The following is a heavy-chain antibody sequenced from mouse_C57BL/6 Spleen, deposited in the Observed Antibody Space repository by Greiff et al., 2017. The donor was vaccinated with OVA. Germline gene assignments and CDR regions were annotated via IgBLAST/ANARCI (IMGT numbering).Heavy chain of an antibody. CDR1: GYTFTSYW. CDR3: ARSNYYASFDY. V-gene: IGHV1-53*01. Sequence: QVQLKESGTELVKPGASVKLSCKASGYTFTSYWMHWVKQRPGQGLEWIGNINPSNGGTNYNEKFKSKATLTVDKSSSTAYMQLSSLTSEDSAVYYCARSNYYASFDYWGQGTTLTVSS. J-gene: IGHJ2*01. D-gene: IGHD1-1*01. CDR2: INPSNGGT.